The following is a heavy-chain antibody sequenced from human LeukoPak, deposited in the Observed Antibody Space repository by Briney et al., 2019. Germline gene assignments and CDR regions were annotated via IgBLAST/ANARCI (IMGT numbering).Heavy chain of an antibody. J-gene: IGHJ4*02. CDR1: GFTFSSYW. CDR2: INSDGSST. V-gene: IGHV3-74*01. Sequence: GGSLRLSCAASGFTFSSYWMRWVRQAPGKGLVWVSRINSDGSSTSYADSVKGRFTISRDNAKNTLYLQMNSLRAEDTAVYYCARVYVVPYYYDSSGCLDYWGQGTLVTVSS. D-gene: IGHD3-22*01. CDR3: ARVYVVPYYYDSSGCLDY.